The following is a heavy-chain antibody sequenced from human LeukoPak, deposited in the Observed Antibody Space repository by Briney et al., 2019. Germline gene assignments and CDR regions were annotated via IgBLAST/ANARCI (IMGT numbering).Heavy chain of an antibody. CDR1: GGSFSGYY. J-gene: IGHJ4*02. CDR3: ARDTAMASPLFDY. Sequence: PSETLSLTCAVYGGSFSGYYWSWIRQPPGKGLEWIGEINHSGSTNYNPSLKSRVTISVDTSKNQFSLKLSSVTAADTAVYYCARDTAMASPLFDYWGQGTLVTVSS. V-gene: IGHV4-34*09. D-gene: IGHD5-18*01. CDR2: INHSGST.